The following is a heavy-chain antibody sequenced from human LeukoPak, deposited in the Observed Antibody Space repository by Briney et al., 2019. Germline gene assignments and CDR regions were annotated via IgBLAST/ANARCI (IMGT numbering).Heavy chain of an antibody. CDR2: IKKTTDGATT. V-gene: IGHV3-15*01. CDR1: GFTFSSYA. Sequence: GGSLRLSCAASGFTFSSYAMSWVRQAPGKGLEWVGRIKKTTDGATTDYAAPVKDRFTISRDDSKDTLFPQMNSLKTEDTAVYYCTTDFLKYGATFDYWGKGSLVTVSS. CDR3: TTDFLKYGATFDY. J-gene: IGHJ4*02. D-gene: IGHD2-15*01.